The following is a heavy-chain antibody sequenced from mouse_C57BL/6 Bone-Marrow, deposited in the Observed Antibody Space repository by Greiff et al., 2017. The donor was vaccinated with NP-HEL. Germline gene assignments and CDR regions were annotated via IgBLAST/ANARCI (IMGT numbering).Heavy chain of an antibody. Sequence: QVQLQQSGPGLVQPSQSLSITCTVSGFSLTSYGVHWVRQSPGKGLEWLGVIWSGGSTDYNAAIISRLSISKDNSKSQVFFKMNSLQADDTAIYYCARNHYYGSIWFAYWGQGTLVTVSA. V-gene: IGHV2-2*01. J-gene: IGHJ3*01. D-gene: IGHD1-1*01. CDR1: GFSLTSYG. CDR3: ARNHYYGSIWFAY. CDR2: IWSGGST.